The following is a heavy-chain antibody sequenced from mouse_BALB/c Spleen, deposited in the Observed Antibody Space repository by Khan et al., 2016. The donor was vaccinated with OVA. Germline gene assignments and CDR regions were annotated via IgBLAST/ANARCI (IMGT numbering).Heavy chain of an antibody. CDR2: MSSDRINH. Sequence: EVELVESGGGLVKPGGSWKLSCAASGFTFSNFGMHWIRQAPEKGLEWVAYMSSDRINHKDEDTMKGEFPSSRCHPRNTLFLQMTILRSEDTAMYYCARANCAWFASRCQGTLVPFSA. V-gene: IGHV5-17*02. D-gene: IGHD4-1*01. CDR3: ARANCAWFAS. J-gene: IGHJ3*01. CDR1: GFTFSNFG.